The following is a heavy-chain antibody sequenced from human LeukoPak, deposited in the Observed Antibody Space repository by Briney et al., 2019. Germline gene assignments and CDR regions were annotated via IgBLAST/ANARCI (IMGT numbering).Heavy chain of an antibody. CDR3: ARGPGDSSGLFDY. D-gene: IGHD3-22*01. J-gene: IGHJ4*02. V-gene: IGHV1-69*05. CDR2: IIPIFGTA. Sequence: GSSVKVSCKASGGTFSLYVISWVRQAPGQGLEWMGGIIPIFGTANYAQKFQGRVTITTDESTSTAYMELSSLRSDDTAVYYYARGPGDSSGLFDYWGQGTLVTVSS. CDR1: GGTFSLYV.